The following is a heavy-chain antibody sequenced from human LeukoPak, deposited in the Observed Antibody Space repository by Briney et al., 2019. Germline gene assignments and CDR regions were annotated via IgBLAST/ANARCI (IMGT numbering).Heavy chain of an antibody. D-gene: IGHD1-26*01. CDR3: AKDLGIVRTTTFDY. CDR2: ISWNSGSI. J-gene: IGHJ4*02. V-gene: IGHV3-9*01. CDR1: GFTFDDYA. Sequence: GGSLRLSCAASGFTFDDYAMHWVRQAPGKGLEGVSGISWNSGSIGYADSVKGRFTISRDNAKNSLFLQMDSLRAEDTALYYCAKDLGIVRTTTFDYWGQGTLVTVSS.